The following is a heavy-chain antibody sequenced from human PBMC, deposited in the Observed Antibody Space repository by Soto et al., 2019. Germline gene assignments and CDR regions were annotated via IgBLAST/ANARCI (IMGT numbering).Heavy chain of an antibody. CDR3: AKDRAANIDY. CDR2: ISYDGSNK. CDR1: GFTFSSYS. V-gene: IGHV3-30*18. J-gene: IGHJ4*02. Sequence: GGSLRLSWAASGFTFSSYSMNWVRQAPGKGLEWVAVISYDGSNKYYADSVKGRFTISRDNSKNTLYLQMNSLRAEDTAVYYCAKDRAANIDYWGQGTLVTVSS. D-gene: IGHD5-18*01.